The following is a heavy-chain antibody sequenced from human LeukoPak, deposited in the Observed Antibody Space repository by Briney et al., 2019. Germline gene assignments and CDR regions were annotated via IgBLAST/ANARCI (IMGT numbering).Heavy chain of an antibody. Sequence: GGSLRLSCTTSGFTFSSYWMSWVRQAPGKGLEWVANIKQDGGEKYYVDSVKGRFTISRDNAKNSLYPQMNSLRAEDTAIYYCARAPIVVVPTWRPTYFDYWGQGTLVTVSS. CDR3: ARAPIVVVPTWRPTYFDY. D-gene: IGHD2-2*01. V-gene: IGHV3-7*01. CDR2: IKQDGGEK. J-gene: IGHJ4*02. CDR1: GFTFSSYW.